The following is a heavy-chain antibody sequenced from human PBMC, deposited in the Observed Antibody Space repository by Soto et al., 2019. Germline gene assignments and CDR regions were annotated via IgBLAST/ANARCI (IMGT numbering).Heavy chain of an antibody. CDR2: INSDGSST. J-gene: IGHJ6*02. CDR1: GFTFSSYW. V-gene: IGHV3-74*01. D-gene: IGHD6-13*01. Sequence: GGSLRLSCTASGFTFSSYWMHWVRQAPGKGLVWVSRINSDGSSTSYADSVKGRFTISRDNAKNTLYLQMNSLRAEDTAVYYCARVXSSSWYVSSYYYYGMDVWGQGTTVTGLL. CDR3: ARVXSSSWYVSSYYYYGMDV.